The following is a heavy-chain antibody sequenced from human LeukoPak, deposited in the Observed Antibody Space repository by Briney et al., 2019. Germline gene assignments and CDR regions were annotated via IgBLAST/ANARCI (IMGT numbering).Heavy chain of an antibody. Sequence: ASVKVSCKASGYTFTSCGISWVRQAPGQGLEWMGWISAYNGNTNYAQKLQGRVTMTTDTSTSTAYMELRSLRSDDTAVYYCARDLCSSTSCYLDYYYYYGMDVWGQGTTVTVSS. D-gene: IGHD2-2*01. CDR3: ARDLCSSTSCYLDYYYYYGMDV. CDR1: GYTFTSCG. V-gene: IGHV1-18*01. CDR2: ISAYNGNT. J-gene: IGHJ6*02.